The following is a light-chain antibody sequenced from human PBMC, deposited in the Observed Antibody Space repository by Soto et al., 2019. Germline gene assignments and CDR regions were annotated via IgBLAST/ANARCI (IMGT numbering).Light chain of an antibody. CDR2: DVS. V-gene: IGLV2-14*03. CDR3: SSYTTSNTRQIV. Sequence: QSALPQPASVSGSPGESITISCTGTSSDVGGYNYVSWYQHHPGKAPKLLIYDVSNRPSGVSNRFSGSKSYNTASLTISGLQPEDEADYYCSSYTTSNTRQIVFGTGTKVTVL. CDR1: SSDVGGYNY. J-gene: IGLJ1*01.